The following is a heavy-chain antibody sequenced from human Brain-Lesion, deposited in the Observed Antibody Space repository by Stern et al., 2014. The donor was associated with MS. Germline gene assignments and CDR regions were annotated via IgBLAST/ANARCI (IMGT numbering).Heavy chain of an antibody. V-gene: IGHV1-24*01. J-gene: IGHJ4*02. CDR1: GYPLTELS. CDR3: ATLSPGAGGNYYRHFDY. D-gene: IGHD1-26*01. CDR2: FDPEDGET. Sequence: VQLLQSGAEVKKPGASVKVSCKVSGYPLTELSMPWVRQAPRKGLEWMGGFDPEDGETSYAQKFQGRVTMTEDTSTDTAYMELSSLRSEDTAVYYCATLSPGAGGNYYRHFDYWGQGTLVTVSS.